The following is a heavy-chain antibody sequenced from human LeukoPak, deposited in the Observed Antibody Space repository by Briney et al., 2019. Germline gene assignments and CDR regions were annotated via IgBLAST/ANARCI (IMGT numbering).Heavy chain of an antibody. CDR3: ARALAGAPFDL. CDR2: LSSVGGQQ. J-gene: IGHJ2*01. D-gene: IGHD3-10*01. V-gene: IGHV3-30*04. Sequence: GRSLRLSCSASEFTLSSYSMHWVRQAPGRGLEWAAVLSSVGGQQYYADSVKGRFTISADTSKNTLYLQMHSLRVEGTALYYCARALAGAPFDLWGRGTVVAVSS. CDR1: EFTLSSYS.